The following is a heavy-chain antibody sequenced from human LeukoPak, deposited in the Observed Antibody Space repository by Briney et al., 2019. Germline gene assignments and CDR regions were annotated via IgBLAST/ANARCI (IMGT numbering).Heavy chain of an antibody. V-gene: IGHV4-59*01. J-gene: IGHJ4*02. CDR1: GGSISSYY. CDR3: ARIGRPGVVIYYFDY. CDR2: IYYSGST. Sequence: PETLSLTCTVSGGSISSYYWSWIRQPPGKGLEWIGYIYYSGSTNYNPSLKSRVTISVDTSKNQFSLKLSSVTAADTAVYYCARIGRPGVVIYYFDYWGQGTLVTVSS. D-gene: IGHD3-3*01.